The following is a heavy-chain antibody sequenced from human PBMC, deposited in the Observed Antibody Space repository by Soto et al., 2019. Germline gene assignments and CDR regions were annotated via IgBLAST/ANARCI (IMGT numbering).Heavy chain of an antibody. V-gene: IGHV4-30-4*01. J-gene: IGHJ5*02. CDR2: IYYSGTT. CDR3: ARDTLYYYDSRNHHRWFDP. CDR1: GGSISSTTYY. Sequence: SETLSLTCTVSGGSISSTTYYWSWIRQPPGKGLEWIGYIYYSGTTYYNPSLKSRVTISIDTSKNQFSLKLNSVTAADTAVYYCARDTLYYYDSRNHHRWFDPWGQGTLVPVS. D-gene: IGHD3-22*01.